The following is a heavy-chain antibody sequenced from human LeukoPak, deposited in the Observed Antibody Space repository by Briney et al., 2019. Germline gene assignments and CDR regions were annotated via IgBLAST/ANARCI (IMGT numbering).Heavy chain of an antibody. CDR3: AGERWLQRTFDF. D-gene: IGHD5-24*01. CDR2: IKTVFGTS. V-gene: IGHV1-69*06. J-gene: IGHJ4*02. CDR1: GYTFTGYY. Sequence: ASVKVSCKASGYTFTGYYMHWVRQAPGQGLEWMGGIKTVFGTSIYPQRFQGRVTITADISTNTSYMELSSLRSEDTAVYYCAGERWLQRTFDFWGQGTLVTVSS.